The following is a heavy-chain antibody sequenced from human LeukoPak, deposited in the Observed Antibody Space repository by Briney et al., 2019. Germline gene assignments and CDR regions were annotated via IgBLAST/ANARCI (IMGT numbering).Heavy chain of an antibody. Sequence: GASVKVSCKASGGTFSSYAVSWVRQAPGQGLEWMGWISAYNGNTNYAQKLQGRVTMTTDTSTSTAYMELRSLRSDDTAVYYCASESPAGYFDYWGQGTLVTVSS. CDR2: ISAYNGNT. CDR1: GGTFSSYA. V-gene: IGHV1-18*01. J-gene: IGHJ4*02. D-gene: IGHD1-14*01. CDR3: ASESPAGYFDY.